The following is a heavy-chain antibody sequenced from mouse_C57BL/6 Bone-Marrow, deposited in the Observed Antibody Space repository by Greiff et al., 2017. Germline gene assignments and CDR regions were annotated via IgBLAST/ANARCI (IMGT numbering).Heavy chain of an antibody. Sequence: QVQLQQSGAELARPGASVKLSCKASGYTFTSYGISWVKQRTGQGLEWIGEIYPRSGNTYYNEKFKGKATLTADKSSSTAYMELRSLTSEDSAVYFCAREVRGCAYRGQETLVTVSA. CDR2: IYPRSGNT. CDR3: AREVRGCAY. CDR1: GYTFTSYG. J-gene: IGHJ3*01. V-gene: IGHV1-81*01.